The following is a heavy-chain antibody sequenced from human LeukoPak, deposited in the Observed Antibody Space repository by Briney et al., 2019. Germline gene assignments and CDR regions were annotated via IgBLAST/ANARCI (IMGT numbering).Heavy chain of an antibody. Sequence: PSETLSLTCTASGGSISSSSYYWGWISQPPGKGLEWIGSIYYSGSTYYNPSLKSRVTISVDTSKNQFSLKLSSVTAADTAAYYCARPHCSSTSYYYGAWFDPWGQGTLVTVSS. J-gene: IGHJ5*02. CDR1: GGSISSSSYY. D-gene: IGHD2-2*01. V-gene: IGHV4-39*01. CDR2: IYYSGST. CDR3: ARPHCSSTSYYYGAWFDP.